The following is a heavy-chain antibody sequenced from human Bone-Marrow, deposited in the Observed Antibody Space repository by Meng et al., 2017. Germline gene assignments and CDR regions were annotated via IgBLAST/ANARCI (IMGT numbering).Heavy chain of an antibody. D-gene: IGHD2-15*01. CDR1: GGTFSSYA. V-gene: IGHV7-4-1*02. CDR3: ASGLGRVVVVAAASAFDI. J-gene: IGHJ3*02. CDR2: INTNTGNP. Sequence: ASVKVSCKASGGTFSSYAISWVRQAPGQGREWMGWINTNTGNPTYAQGFTGRFVFSLDTSVSTAYLQISSLKAEDTAVYYCASGLGRVVVVAAASAFDIWGQGTMVTVSS.